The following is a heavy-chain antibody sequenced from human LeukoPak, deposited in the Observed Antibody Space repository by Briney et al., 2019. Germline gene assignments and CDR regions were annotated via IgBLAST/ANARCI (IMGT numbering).Heavy chain of an antibody. CDR2: IRYDGSNK. D-gene: IGHD5-12*01. J-gene: IGHJ4*02. Sequence: GGSLRLSSAASGFTFSSYGMHWVRQAPGKGLEWVAFIRYDGSNKYYADSVKGRFTISRDNSKNTLYLQMNSLRAEDTAVYYCAKDRGVATINRYYFDYWGQGTLVTVSS. CDR3: AKDRGVATINRYYFDY. V-gene: IGHV3-30*02. CDR1: GFTFSSYG.